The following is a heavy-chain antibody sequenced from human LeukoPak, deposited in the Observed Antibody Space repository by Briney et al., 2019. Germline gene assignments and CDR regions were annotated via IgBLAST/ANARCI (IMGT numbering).Heavy chain of an antibody. CDR3: ARARMDV. CDR2: INHSGTT. CDR1: GGSFSEYY. Sequence: SETLSLTCAVYGGSFSEYYRTWIRQPPGKGLEWIGDINHSGTTNYNPSLKSRVTISKETSKKQFSLRLNSVTAADTAVYYCARARMDVWGQGITVTVSS. J-gene: IGHJ6*02. V-gene: IGHV4-34*01.